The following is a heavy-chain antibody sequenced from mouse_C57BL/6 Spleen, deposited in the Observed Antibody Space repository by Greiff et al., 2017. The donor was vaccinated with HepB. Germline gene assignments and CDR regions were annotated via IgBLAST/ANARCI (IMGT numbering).Heavy chain of an antibody. J-gene: IGHJ4*01. CDR3: ARSGDGYPAYAMDY. Sequence: QVQLKESGAELVKPGASVKISCKASGYAFSSYWMNWVKQRPGKGLEWIGQIYPGDGDTNYNGKFKGKATLTADKSSSTAYMQLSSLTSEDSAVYFCARSGDGYPAYAMDYWGQGTSVTVSS. CDR2: IYPGDGDT. D-gene: IGHD2-3*01. V-gene: IGHV1-80*01. CDR1: GYAFSSYW.